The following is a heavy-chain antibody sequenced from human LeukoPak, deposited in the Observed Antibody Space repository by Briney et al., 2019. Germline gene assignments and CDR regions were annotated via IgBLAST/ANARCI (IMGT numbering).Heavy chain of an antibody. J-gene: IGHJ4*02. CDR1: GFPFSDFS. Sequence: GGSLRLSCATSGFPFSDFSMSWVRQAPGKGLEWISTTNSVGTSTYYAESVKVRFTISRDNSKNTLYLQMSSLRVEDTAVYYCAKQSYARSLGEGGPGTLVSVSS. D-gene: IGHD2-8*01. CDR2: TNSVGTST. V-gene: IGHV3-23*01. CDR3: AKQSYARSLGE.